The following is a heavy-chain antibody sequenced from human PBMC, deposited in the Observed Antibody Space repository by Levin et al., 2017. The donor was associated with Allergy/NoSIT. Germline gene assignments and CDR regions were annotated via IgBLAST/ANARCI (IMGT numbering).Heavy chain of an antibody. D-gene: IGHD1-1*01. CDR2: MNPSSGKT. CDR3: ARNETMVSRYYGLDV. CDR1: GYTFNNYD. J-gene: IGHJ6*02. V-gene: IGHV1-8*01. Sequence: GASVKVSCKASGYTFNNYDINWVRQATGQGLEWLGWMNPSSGKTGYAQKFQGRVTMTRDTSISTAYLELSRLTSDDTAVYYCARNETMVSRYYGLDVWGQGTTVTVSS.